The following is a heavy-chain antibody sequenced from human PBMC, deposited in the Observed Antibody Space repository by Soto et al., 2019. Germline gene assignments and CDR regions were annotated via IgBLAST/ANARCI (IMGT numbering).Heavy chain of an antibody. V-gene: IGHV1-18*01. Sequence: ASVKVSCKASGYTFTSYGISWMRQAPGQGLEWMGWISAYNGNTNYAQKLQGRVTMTTDTSTSTAYMELRSLRSDDTAVYYCARDSWDSSGYQAFDIWGQGTMVTVSS. CDR2: ISAYNGNT. CDR3: ARDSWDSSGYQAFDI. J-gene: IGHJ3*02. CDR1: GYTFTSYG. D-gene: IGHD3-22*01.